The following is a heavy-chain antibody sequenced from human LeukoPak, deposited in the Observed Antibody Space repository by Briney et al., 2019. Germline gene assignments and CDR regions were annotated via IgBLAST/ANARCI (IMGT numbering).Heavy chain of an antibody. CDR3: AIGDAFDI. J-gene: IGHJ3*02. V-gene: IGHV3-11*01. Sequence: PGGSLRLSCAASGFTLSDYYMSWIRKAPGKGLEWVLYISSSGSTIYYEDSVKGRFTISRDNAKNSLYLQMNSLRAEDTAVYYCAIGDAFDIWGQGTMVTVSS. CDR1: GFTLSDYY. CDR2: ISSSGSTI.